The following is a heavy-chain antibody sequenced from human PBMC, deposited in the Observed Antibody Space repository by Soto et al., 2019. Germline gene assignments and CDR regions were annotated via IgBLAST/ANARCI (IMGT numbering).Heavy chain of an antibody. CDR2: IIPIFGTA. D-gene: IGHD6-13*01. V-gene: IGHV1-69*13. CDR3: ARANREVHSSRIYYYYYGMDV. CDR1: GGTFSSYA. Sequence: SVKVSCKASGGTFSSYAISWVRQAPGQGLEWMGGIIPIFGTANYAQKFQGRVTITADESTSTAYMELSSLRSEDTAVYYCARANREVHSSRIYYYYYGMDVWGQGTTVTVSS. J-gene: IGHJ6*02.